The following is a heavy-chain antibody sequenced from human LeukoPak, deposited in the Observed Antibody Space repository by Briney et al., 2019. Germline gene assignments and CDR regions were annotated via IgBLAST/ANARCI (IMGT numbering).Heavy chain of an antibody. CDR2: ISGSGGST. J-gene: IGHJ3*02. Sequence: GGSLRLSCAASGFTFSSYAMSWVRQAPGKGLEWVSAISGSGGSTYYADSVKGRFTISRDNSKNTLYLQMNSLRAEDTAVYYCAKGDTMVRGPKGAFDIWGQGTMVTVSS. CDR3: AKGDTMVRGPKGAFDI. V-gene: IGHV3-23*01. D-gene: IGHD3-10*01. CDR1: GFTFSSYA.